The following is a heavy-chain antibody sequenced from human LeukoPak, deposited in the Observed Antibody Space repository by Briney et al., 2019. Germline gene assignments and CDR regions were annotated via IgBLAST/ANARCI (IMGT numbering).Heavy chain of an antibody. CDR1: GYTFTVNY. CDR2: INPNSGGT. Sequence: ASVKVSCKASGYTFTVNYIHWVRQAPGQGLEWMGWINPNSGGTNYAQKFQGRVTMTRDTSISTAYMELSRLRSDDTAVYYCARVAYSSSAVHWFDPWGQGTLVTVFS. V-gene: IGHV1-2*02. J-gene: IGHJ5*02. D-gene: IGHD6-6*01. CDR3: ARVAYSSSAVHWFDP.